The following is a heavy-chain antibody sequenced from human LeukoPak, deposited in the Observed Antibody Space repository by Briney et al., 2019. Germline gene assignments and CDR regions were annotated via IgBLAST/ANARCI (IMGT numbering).Heavy chain of an antibody. V-gene: IGHV4-4*02. CDR3: ARGMGDSSSWYPFDH. CDR2: IYHSGST. Sequence: SETLSLTCAVSGGSISSSNWWTWVRQPPGKGLEWIGEIYHSGSTNYNPSLKSRVTISVDKSKNQFSLKLSSVTAADTAVYYCARGMGDSSSWYPFDHWGQGTLVTVSS. D-gene: IGHD6-13*01. CDR1: GGSISSSNW. J-gene: IGHJ4*02.